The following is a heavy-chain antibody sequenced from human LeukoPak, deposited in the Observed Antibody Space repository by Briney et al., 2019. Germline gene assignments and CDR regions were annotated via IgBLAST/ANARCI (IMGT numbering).Heavy chain of an antibody. CDR3: ARPFGAFDAFDI. J-gene: IGHJ3*02. CDR2: INPSGGST. Sequence: ASVKVSCKTSGYNFIKYGIGWVRQAPGQGLEWMGIINPSGGSTSYAQKFQGRVTMTRDTSTSTVYMELSSLRSEDTAVYYCARPFGAFDAFDIWGQGTMVTVSS. V-gene: IGHV1-46*01. CDR1: GYNFIKYG. D-gene: IGHD1-26*01.